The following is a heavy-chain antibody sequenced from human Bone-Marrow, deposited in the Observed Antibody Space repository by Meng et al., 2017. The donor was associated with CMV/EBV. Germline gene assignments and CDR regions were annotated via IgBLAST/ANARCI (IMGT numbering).Heavy chain of an antibody. CDR3: AFYNSGSNISSGGYFDY. D-gene: IGHD1-26*01. CDR2: ISSSSSYI. CDR1: GFTFSSYS. V-gene: IGHV3-21*01. J-gene: IGHJ4*02. Sequence: GESLKISCAASGFTFSSYSMNWVRQAPGKGLEWVSSISSSSSYIYYADSVKGRFTISRDNAKNSLYLQMNSLRAEDTAVYYCAFYNSGSNISSGGYFDYWGQGTLVTGSS.